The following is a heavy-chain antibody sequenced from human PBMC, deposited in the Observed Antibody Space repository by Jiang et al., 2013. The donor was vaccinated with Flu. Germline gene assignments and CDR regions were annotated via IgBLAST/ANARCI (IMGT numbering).Heavy chain of an antibody. J-gene: IGHJ4*02. Sequence: QTLSLTCAISGDSVSSSSAEWNWIRQSPSRGLEWLGRTYYRSRWYTDYALSAKSRITIKSDTSKNQFSLQLDSVTPEDTAVYFCARGFGGNRDFDYWGQGILVTVSS. CDR2: TYYRSRWYT. D-gene: IGHD4-23*01. CDR3: ARGFGGNRDFDY. CDR1: GDSVSSSSAE. V-gene: IGHV6-1*01.